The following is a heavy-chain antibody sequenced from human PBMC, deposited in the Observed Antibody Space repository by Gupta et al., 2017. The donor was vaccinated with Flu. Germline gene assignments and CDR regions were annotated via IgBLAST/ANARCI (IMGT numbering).Heavy chain of an antibody. CDR3: ARHWSGSGQKFDP. CDR1: GGSVTTSDFY. V-gene: IGHV4-39*01. J-gene: IGHJ5*02. CDR2: IYYDGRA. Sequence: LQLPESGPGLVKPSETLSLTCTVSGGSVTTSDFYWGWIRQPPGRGLQFIGSIYYDGRAYYNPSLKSRVTIFVDTSRNQFSLKVSSVTAADTAVYYCARHWSGSGQKFDPWGQGTLVTVSS. D-gene: IGHD3-3*01.